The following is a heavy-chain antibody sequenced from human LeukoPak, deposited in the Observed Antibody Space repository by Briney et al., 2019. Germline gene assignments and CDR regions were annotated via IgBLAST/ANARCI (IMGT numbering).Heavy chain of an antibody. V-gene: IGHV4-34*01. Sequence: PSETLSLTCAVYGGSFSGYYWSWTRQPPGKGLEWIGEINHSGSTNYNPSLKSRVTISVDTSKNQFSLKLSSVTAADTAVYYCARGPGYDFWSGYNYYFDYWGQGTLVTVSS. CDR3: ARGPGYDFWSGYNYYFDY. CDR1: GGSFSGYY. CDR2: INHSGST. D-gene: IGHD3-3*01. J-gene: IGHJ4*02.